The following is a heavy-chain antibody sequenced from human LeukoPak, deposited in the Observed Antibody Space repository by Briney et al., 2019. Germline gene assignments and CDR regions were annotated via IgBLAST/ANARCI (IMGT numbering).Heavy chain of an antibody. D-gene: IGHD2-15*01. Sequence: PGESLRLSCAASGFTFSSYAMSWVRQAPGKGLEWVSAISGSGGSTYYADSVKGRFTISRDNSKNTLYLQMNSLRAEDTAVYYCAKTQDIVVVVAPRWFDPWGQGTLVTVSS. CDR1: GFTFSSYA. CDR2: ISGSGGST. CDR3: AKTQDIVVVVAPRWFDP. V-gene: IGHV3-23*01. J-gene: IGHJ5*02.